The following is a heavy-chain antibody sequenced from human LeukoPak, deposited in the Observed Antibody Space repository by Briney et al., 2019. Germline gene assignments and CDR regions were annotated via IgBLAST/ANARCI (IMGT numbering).Heavy chain of an antibody. Sequence: GGSLRLSCAASGFMFSSNWMSWVRLAPGKGLEWVANIKEDGTETYYVDSVKGRFTISRDNAKNSLYLQMNSLRVEDTAVYYCAKEGRSLQTYWSQGTLVTVSS. CDR3: AKEGRSLQTY. D-gene: IGHD5-24*01. CDR2: IKEDGTET. CDR1: GFMFSSNW. V-gene: IGHV3-7*03. J-gene: IGHJ4*02.